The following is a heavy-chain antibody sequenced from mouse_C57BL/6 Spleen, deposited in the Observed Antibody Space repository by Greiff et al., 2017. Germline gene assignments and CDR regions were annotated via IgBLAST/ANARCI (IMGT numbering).Heavy chain of an antibody. Sequence: QVQLQQPGAELVKPGASVKLSCKASGYTFTSYWMHWVKQRPGQGLEWIGMIHPNSGSTNYNEKFKSKATLTVDKSSSTAYMQLSSLTSEDSAVYYCASPYSNYAMDYWGQGTSVTVSS. CDR3: ASPYSNYAMDY. D-gene: IGHD2-5*01. V-gene: IGHV1-64*01. CDR1: GYTFTSYW. CDR2: IHPNSGST. J-gene: IGHJ4*01.